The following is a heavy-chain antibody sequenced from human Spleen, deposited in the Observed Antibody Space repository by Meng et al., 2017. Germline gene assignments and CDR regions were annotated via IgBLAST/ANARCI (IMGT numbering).Heavy chain of an antibody. J-gene: IGHJ4*02. V-gene: IGHV7-4-1*02. CDR3: TRDGYSDCSRTSCFDY. Sequence: QVPLGQSETEVKKPGASVKVSCKASGYTLTSYAINWLRQAPGQGLEWMGWIDTKTGSPRYAQGFKGRLVFSSDTSVSTAYLEISGLKADDTAVYYCTRDGYSDCSRTSCFDYWGQGTLVTVSS. CDR2: IDTKTGSP. CDR1: GYTLTSYA. D-gene: IGHD2-2*01.